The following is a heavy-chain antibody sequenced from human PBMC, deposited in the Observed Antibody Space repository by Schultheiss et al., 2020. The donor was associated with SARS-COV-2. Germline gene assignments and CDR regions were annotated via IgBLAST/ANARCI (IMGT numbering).Heavy chain of an antibody. Sequence: SETLSLTCTVSGGSISSYYWSWIRQPAGKGLEWIGRIYYSGSTYYNPSLKSRVTISVDTSKNQFSLKLSSVTAADTAVYYCARLPIFGVVINYWGQGTLVTVSS. V-gene: IGHV4-59*05. CDR1: GGSISSYY. CDR3: ARLPIFGVVINY. J-gene: IGHJ4*02. D-gene: IGHD3-3*01. CDR2: IYYSGST.